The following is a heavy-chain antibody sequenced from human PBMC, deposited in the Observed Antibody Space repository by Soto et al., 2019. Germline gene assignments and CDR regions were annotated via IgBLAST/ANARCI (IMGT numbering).Heavy chain of an antibody. J-gene: IGHJ4*02. CDR3: ARPGVITGTCDFDY. D-gene: IGHD1-20*01. CDR2: INAGNGNT. Sequence: QVQLVQSGAEVKKPGASVKVSCKASGYTFTSYAMHWVRQAPGQRLEWMGWINAGNGNTKYSQKFQGRVTITRDTSASTAYMELSSLRSEDTAVYYCARPGVITGTCDFDYWGQGTLVTVSS. V-gene: IGHV1-3*01. CDR1: GYTFTSYA.